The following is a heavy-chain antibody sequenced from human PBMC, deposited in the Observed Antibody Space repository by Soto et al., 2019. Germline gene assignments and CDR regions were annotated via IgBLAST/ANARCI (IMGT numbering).Heavy chain of an antibody. J-gene: IGHJ4*02. V-gene: IGHV1-69*02. CDR1: VDTFNFYS. CDR2: VNPIVSMS. Sequence: QVQLVQSGAEVKRPGSSVKVSCKASVDTFNFYSINWVRQAPGLGLEWMGRVNPIVSMSNYAQKFQGRVTMTADKSTSTAYMDLSGLRSEDTGISYCASSYVWGCRAFDYWGQGALVTVSS. D-gene: IGHD3-10*02. CDR3: ASSYVWGCRAFDY.